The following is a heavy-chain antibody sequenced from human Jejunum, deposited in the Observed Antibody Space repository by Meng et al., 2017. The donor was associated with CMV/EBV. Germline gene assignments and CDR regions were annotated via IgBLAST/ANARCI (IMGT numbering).Heavy chain of an antibody. CDR1: GCTFNSYW. D-gene: IGHD6-13*01. CDR3: ARRSSLGGFFDS. V-gene: IGHV3-74*01. Sequence: SGEASGCTFNSYWMHWVRQAPGKGLVWVSRMNSDGNRANYEDSVKSRFTISRDNAKNTLYLQMNSLRAEDTAVYYCARRSSLGGFFDSWGQGSLVTVSS. CDR2: MNSDGNRA. J-gene: IGHJ4*02.